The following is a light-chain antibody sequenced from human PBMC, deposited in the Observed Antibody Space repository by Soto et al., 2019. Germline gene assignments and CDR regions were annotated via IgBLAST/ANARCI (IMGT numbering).Light chain of an antibody. CDR2: DAS. J-gene: IGKJ2*01. CDR3: QESDSTPYT. V-gene: IGKV1-39*01. Sequence: DIQMTQSPSSLSASVGDRVTITCRASQTMSTYLNWYQQKPGKAPRLLIYDASSLLSGVPSRFSGSGSGTDFTLTIASLQPEDFSTYYCQESDSTPYTFGQGTKVEI. CDR1: QTMSTY.